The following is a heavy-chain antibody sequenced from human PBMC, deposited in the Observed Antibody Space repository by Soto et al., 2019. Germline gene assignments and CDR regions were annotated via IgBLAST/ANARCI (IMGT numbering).Heavy chain of an antibody. V-gene: IGHV1-8*01. CDR2: MNPNSGNT. CDR3: AREYPKGIAVAGTSYHYGMAV. Sequence: ASVKVSCKASGYTFTSYDINWVRQATGQGLEWMGWMNPNSGNTGYAQKFQGRVTMTRNTSISTAYMELSSLRSEDTAVYYCAREYPKGIAVAGTSYHYGMAVWGQGTTVTVSS. J-gene: IGHJ6*02. CDR1: GYTFTSYD. D-gene: IGHD6-19*01.